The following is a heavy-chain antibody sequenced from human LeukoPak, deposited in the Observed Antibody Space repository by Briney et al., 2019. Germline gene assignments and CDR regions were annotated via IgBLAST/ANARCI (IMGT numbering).Heavy chain of an antibody. D-gene: IGHD3-3*01. Sequence: GGSLRLSCAASGFTFSSYAMSWVRQAPGKGLEWVAVISYDGSNKYYADSVKGRFTISRDNSKNTLYLQMNSLRAEDTAVYYCARDREWSHIYYYYGMDVWGQGTTVTVSS. V-gene: IGHV3-30-3*01. CDR1: GFTFSSYA. CDR2: ISYDGSNK. CDR3: ARDREWSHIYYYYGMDV. J-gene: IGHJ6*02.